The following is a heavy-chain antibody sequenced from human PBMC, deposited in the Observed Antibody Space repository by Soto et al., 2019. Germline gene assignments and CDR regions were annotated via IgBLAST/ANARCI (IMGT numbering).Heavy chain of an antibody. J-gene: IGHJ5*02. Sequence: SETLSLTCTVSGGSISSYYWSWIRQPPGKGLEWIGYIYYSGSTNYNPSLKSRVTISVDTSKNQFSLKLSSVTAADTAVYYCARGRRYQLLYWFDPWGQGTLVTVSS. CDR3: ARGRRYQLLYWFDP. CDR2: IYYSGST. V-gene: IGHV4-59*12. D-gene: IGHD2-2*01. CDR1: GGSISSYY.